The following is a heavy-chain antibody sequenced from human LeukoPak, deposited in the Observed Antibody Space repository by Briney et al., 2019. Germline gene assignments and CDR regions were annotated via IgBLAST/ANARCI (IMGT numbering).Heavy chain of an antibody. CDR3: ARSGSGGMDFFDY. Sequence: SETLSLTCTVSGGSISSYSWSWLRQPPGKGLEWIGYIYYSGSTNYNPSLKSRVTISVDTSKNQFSLKLSSVTAADTAVYYCARSGSGGMDFFDYWGQGTLVTVSS. D-gene: IGHD6-19*01. V-gene: IGHV4-59*01. CDR1: GGSISSYS. CDR2: IYYSGST. J-gene: IGHJ4*02.